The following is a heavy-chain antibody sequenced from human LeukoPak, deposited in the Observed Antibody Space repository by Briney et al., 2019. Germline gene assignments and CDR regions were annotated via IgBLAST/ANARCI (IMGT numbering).Heavy chain of an antibody. CDR1: GFTFSSYS. CDR3: YYEGF. J-gene: IGHJ4*02. Sequence: PGGSLRLSCAASGFTFSSYSMNWVRQAPGKGLEWVSYISSSGSTINYAHSMKGRFTISRDNAKNSLYLQMNSLRAEDTAVYHCYYEGFWGQGTLVTVSS. D-gene: IGHD1-26*01. CDR2: ISSSGSTI. V-gene: IGHV3-48*01.